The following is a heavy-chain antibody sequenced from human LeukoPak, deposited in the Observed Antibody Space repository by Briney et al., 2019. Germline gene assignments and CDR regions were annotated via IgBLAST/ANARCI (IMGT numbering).Heavy chain of an antibody. Sequence: SETLPLTCAVYGGSFSGYYWSWIRQPPGKGLEWIGEINHSGSTNYNPSLKSRVTISVDTSKNQFSLKLTSVTAADTAVYYCARGVLDSLGTGCDYWGQGTLVTVSS. J-gene: IGHJ4*02. V-gene: IGHV4-34*01. CDR2: INHSGST. CDR3: ARGVLDSLGTGCDY. D-gene: IGHD1-1*01. CDR1: GGSFSGYY.